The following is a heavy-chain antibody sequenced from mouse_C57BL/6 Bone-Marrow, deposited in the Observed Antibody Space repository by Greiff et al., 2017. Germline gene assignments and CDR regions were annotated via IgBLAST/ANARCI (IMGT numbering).Heavy chain of an antibody. CDR3: ARSPPRWLLRGAWFAY. V-gene: IGHV1-55*01. CDR2: IYPGSGST. Sequence: QVQLQQSGAELVKPGASVKMSCKASGYTFTSYWITWVKQRPGQGLEWIGDIYPGSGSTNYNEKFKSKATLTVDTSSSTAYMQLSSLTSEDSAVYYCARSPPRWLLRGAWFAYWGQGTLVTVSA. D-gene: IGHD2-3*01. CDR1: GYTFTSYW. J-gene: IGHJ3*01.